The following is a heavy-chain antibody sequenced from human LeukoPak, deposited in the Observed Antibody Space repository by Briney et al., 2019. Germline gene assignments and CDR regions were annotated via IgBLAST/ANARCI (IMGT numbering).Heavy chain of an antibody. V-gene: IGHV3-23*01. J-gene: IGHJ4*02. D-gene: IGHD4-17*01. CDR1: GFTFSSYS. Sequence: PGGSLRLSCAASGFTFSSYSMNWVRQSPGKVLEWDSAISGSGGSTYYAYSVKGWFTISRDNSKNTLYLQMNRLRAEDTAVYYCAKVNGDYAFDYWGQGTLVTVSS. CDR2: ISGSGGST. CDR3: AKVNGDYAFDY.